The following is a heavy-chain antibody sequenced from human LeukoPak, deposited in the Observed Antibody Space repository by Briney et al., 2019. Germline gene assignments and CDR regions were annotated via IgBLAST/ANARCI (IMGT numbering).Heavy chain of an antibody. Sequence: SETLSLTCAVSGGAFSAYDGSSVAQPPGKGLEWIGEINHSGSTNYNPSLKSRVTISVDTSKNQFSLKLSSVTAADTAVYYCAMGINWSSTSSYRVIVLWFDPWGQGTLVTVSS. CDR2: INHSGST. D-gene: IGHD2-2*01. J-gene: IGHJ5*02. V-gene: IGHV4-34*01. CDR3: AMGINWSSTSSYRVIVLWFDP. CDR1: GGAFSAYD.